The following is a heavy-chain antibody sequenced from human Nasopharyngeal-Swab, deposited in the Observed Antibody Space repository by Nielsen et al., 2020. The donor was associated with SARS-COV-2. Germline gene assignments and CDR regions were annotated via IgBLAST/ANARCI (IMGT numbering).Heavy chain of an antibody. D-gene: IGHD3-10*01. Sequence: GGSLRLSCTASGFTFDHYAMNWVRQAPGKGLEWVSGINWNSGSPGYADSVKGRFTISRDNAKNTLYLQMNSLRPEDTALYYRAKDMGNYYGSTRMDVWGQGTTVT. CDR1: GFTFDHYA. CDR3: AKDMGNYYGSTRMDV. CDR2: INWNSGSP. J-gene: IGHJ6*02. V-gene: IGHV3-9*01.